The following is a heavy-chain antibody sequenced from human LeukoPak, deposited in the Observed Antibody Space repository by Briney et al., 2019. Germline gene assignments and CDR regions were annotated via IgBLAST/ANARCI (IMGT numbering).Heavy chain of an antibody. D-gene: IGHD3-22*01. V-gene: IGHV4-61*02. CDR2: IYTSGST. J-gene: IGHJ4*02. Sequence: SQTLSHTCTVSGGSISSGSYYWSWIRQPAGKGLEWIGRIYTSGSTNYNPSLKSRVTISVDTSKNQFSLKLSSVTAAGTAVYYCASGHYYDSSGYYGLGYWGQGTLVTVSS. CDR3: ASGHYYDSSGYYGLGY. CDR1: GGSISSGSYY.